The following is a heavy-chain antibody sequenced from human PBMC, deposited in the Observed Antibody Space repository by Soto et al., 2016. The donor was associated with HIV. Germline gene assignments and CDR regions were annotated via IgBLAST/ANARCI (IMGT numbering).Heavy chain of an antibody. CDR1: GYSFVTYD. Sequence: QVQLVQSGAEVTKPGASLKVSCKTSGYSFVTYDINWVRQAAGQGLEWMGWMNPKTGNTGYAQKFQGRVTITRESAINTAYMELTSVTSEDTAVYYCARVRSGRISSAFDVWGQGTMVTVSP. D-gene: IGHD1-26*01. CDR2: MNPKTGNT. V-gene: IGHV1-8*03. J-gene: IGHJ3*01. CDR3: ARVRSGRISSAFDV.